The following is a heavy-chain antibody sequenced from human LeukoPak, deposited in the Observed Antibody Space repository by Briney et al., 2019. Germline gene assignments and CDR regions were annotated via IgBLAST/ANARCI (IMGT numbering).Heavy chain of an antibody. V-gene: IGHV4-4*07. CDR3: ARPMTTVTTDYYYYGMDV. Sequence: PSETLPLTCTVAGSSVSSYYLSWLRQPAGRGLEWIGRIYASGITNYNPSLKSRFTMSVHTSKNQFSLKLSSVTAADTAVYYCARPMTTVTTDYYYYGMDVWGQGTTVTVSS. J-gene: IGHJ6*02. CDR1: GSSVSSYY. D-gene: IGHD4-17*01. CDR2: IYASGIT.